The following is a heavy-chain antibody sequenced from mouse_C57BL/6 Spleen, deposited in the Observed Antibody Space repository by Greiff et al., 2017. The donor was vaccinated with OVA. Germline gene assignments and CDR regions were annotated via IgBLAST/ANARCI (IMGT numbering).Heavy chain of an antibody. V-gene: IGHV1-69*01. CDR2: IDPSDSYT. J-gene: IGHJ4*01. Sequence: QVQLQQPGAELVMPGASVKLSCKASGYTFTSYWMHWVKQRPGQGLEWIGEIDPSDSYTNYNQKFKGKSTLTVDKSSSTAYMQLSSLTSEDSAVYYCAREVPDYYAMDYWGQGTSVTVSS. CDR3: AREVPDYYAMDY. CDR1: GYTFTSYW.